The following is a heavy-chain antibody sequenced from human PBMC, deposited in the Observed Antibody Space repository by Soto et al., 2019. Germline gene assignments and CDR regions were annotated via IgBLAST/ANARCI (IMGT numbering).Heavy chain of an antibody. CDR2: ISGSGDST. CDR3: ARRNSGWYFDL. J-gene: IGHJ2*01. D-gene: IGHD4-4*01. Sequence: EVQLLESGGGLVQPGWSLRLSCAASGFTFSSYAMTWVRQAPGKGLEWVSAISGSGDSTYYAASVRGRFTISRDNSKNTLYLQMNSLRAEDTAVYYCARRNSGWYFDLWGRGTLVTVSS. V-gene: IGHV3-23*01. CDR1: GFTFSSYA.